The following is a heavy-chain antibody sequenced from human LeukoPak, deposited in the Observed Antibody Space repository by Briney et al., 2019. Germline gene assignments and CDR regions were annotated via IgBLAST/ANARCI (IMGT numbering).Heavy chain of an antibody. D-gene: IGHD5-18*01. J-gene: IGHJ6*03. CDR3: ARGGAPTALWLFGYMDV. CDR1: GFTVSSNY. Sequence: GGSLRLSCAASGFTVSSNYMSWVRQAPGKGLEWVSVIYSGGSTYYADSVKGRFTISRDNSKNTLYLQMNSLRAEDTAVYYCARGGAPTALWLFGYMDVWGKGTTVTVSS. CDR2: IYSGGST. V-gene: IGHV3-53*01.